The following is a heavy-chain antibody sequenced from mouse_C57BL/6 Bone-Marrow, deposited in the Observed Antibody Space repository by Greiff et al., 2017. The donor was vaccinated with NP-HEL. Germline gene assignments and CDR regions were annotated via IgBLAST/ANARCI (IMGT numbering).Heavy chain of an antibody. Sequence: EVKVEESGEGLVKPGGSLKLSCAASGFTFSSYAMSWVRQTPEKRLEWVAYISSGGDYIYYADTVKGRFTISRDNARNTLYLQMSSLKSEDTAMYYCTRSVVPYAMDYWGQGTSVTVSS. CDR3: TRSVVPYAMDY. V-gene: IGHV5-9-1*02. CDR1: GFTFSSYA. J-gene: IGHJ4*01. CDR2: ISSGGDYI. D-gene: IGHD1-1*01.